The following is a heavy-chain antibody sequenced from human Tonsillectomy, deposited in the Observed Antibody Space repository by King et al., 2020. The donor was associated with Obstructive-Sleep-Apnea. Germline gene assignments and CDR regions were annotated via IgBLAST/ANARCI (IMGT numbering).Heavy chain of an antibody. V-gene: IGHV4-34*01. Sequence: VQLQQWGAGLLKPSETLSLTCAVYGGSFSGYYWSWIRQPPGKGLEWIGEINHSGSTNYNPSLKSRVTISVDTSKNQFSLKLSSVTAADTAVYYCARGRSLAYSSSWYGVWYFDLWGRGTLVTVSS. CDR1: GGSFSGYY. CDR3: ARGRSLAYSSSWYGVWYFDL. J-gene: IGHJ2*01. D-gene: IGHD6-13*01. CDR2: INHSGST.